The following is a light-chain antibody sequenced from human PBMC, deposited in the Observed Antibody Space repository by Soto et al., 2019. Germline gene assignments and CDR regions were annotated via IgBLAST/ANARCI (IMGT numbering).Light chain of an antibody. Sequence: QAVVTQPPSASGTPGQRVTISCSGSSSNIGSNYVYWYQQLPGTAPKLLIYRNEQRPSGVPDRFSGSKFGTSASLAISGLRSEDETDYYCAAWDDSLSGVVFGGGTKVTVL. CDR1: SSNIGSNY. J-gene: IGLJ2*01. CDR3: AAWDDSLSGVV. CDR2: RNE. V-gene: IGLV1-47*01.